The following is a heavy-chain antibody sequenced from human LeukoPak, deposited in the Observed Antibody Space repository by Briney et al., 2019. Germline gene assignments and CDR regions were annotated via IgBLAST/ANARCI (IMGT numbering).Heavy chain of an antibody. CDR3: ARLSYYYDSSGRLDY. CDR2: ISYDGSNK. CDR1: GFTFSSYA. J-gene: IGHJ4*02. D-gene: IGHD3-22*01. V-gene: IGHV3-30-3*01. Sequence: PGRSLRLSCAASGFTFSSYAMHWVRQAPGKGLEWVALISYDGSNKYYADSVKGRFTISRDNSKNTLYLQMNSLRAEDTAVYYCARLSYYYDSSGRLDYWGQGTLVTVSS.